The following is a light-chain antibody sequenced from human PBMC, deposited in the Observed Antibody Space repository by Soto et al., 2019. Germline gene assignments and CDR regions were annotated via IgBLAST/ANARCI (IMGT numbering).Light chain of an antibody. Sequence: QPVLTQPASVSGSPGQSITISCTGTSSDVGGFDFVSWYQHHPGTAPKLLVYEVSNRPSRVSSRFSGSKSGTTASLTISGLQAEDEADYYCSSYTSHNTPWVFGGGTKLTVL. V-gene: IGLV2-14*01. CDR1: SSDVGGFDF. CDR3: SSYTSHNTPWV. J-gene: IGLJ3*02. CDR2: EVS.